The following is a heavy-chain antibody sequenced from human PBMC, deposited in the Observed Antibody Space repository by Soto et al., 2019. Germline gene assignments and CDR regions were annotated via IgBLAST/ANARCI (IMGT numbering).Heavy chain of an antibody. CDR2: INSDGSST. V-gene: IGHV3-74*01. CDR1: GFTFSSYW. Sequence: GGSLRLSCAASGFTFSSYWMHWVRQAPGKGLVWVSRINSDGSSTSYADSVKGRFTISRDNAKNTLYLQMNSLRAEDTSVYYCARVGYSYGQPPYYYYGMDVWGQGTTVTAP. CDR3: ARVGYSYGQPPYYYYGMDV. J-gene: IGHJ6*02. D-gene: IGHD5-18*01.